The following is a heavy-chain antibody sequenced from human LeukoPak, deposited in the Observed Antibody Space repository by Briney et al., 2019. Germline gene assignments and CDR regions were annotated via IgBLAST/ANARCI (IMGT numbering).Heavy chain of an antibody. CDR2: SNSTGRTR. V-gene: IGHV3-11*01. Sequence: KTGGSLRLSCAASGFTLSDYYMRWIRQPPGKGQRWITYSNSTGRTRYYTDSEKGRFAISRDKANNSLDLQMDSLRARDRAVDYCARRRDCIDYWGQGTLVTVSS. D-gene: IGHD2-21*02. J-gene: IGHJ4*02. CDR3: ARRRDCIDY. CDR1: GFTLSDYY.